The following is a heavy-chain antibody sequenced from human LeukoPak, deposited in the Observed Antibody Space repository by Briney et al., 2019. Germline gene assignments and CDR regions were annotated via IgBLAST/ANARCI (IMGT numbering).Heavy chain of an antibody. CDR1: GFTVSSNY. Sequence: PGESLRLSCAASGFTVSSNYMSWVRQAPGKGLEWVSVIYSGGSTYYADSVKGRFTISRHNSKNTLYLQMNSLRAEDTAVYYCAREYYYDSSPAFDIWGQGTMVTVSS. V-gene: IGHV3-53*04. D-gene: IGHD3-22*01. CDR2: IYSGGST. CDR3: AREYYYDSSPAFDI. J-gene: IGHJ3*02.